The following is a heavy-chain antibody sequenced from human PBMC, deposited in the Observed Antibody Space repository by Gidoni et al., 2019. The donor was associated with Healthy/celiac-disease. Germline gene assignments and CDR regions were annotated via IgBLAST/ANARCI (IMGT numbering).Heavy chain of an antibody. J-gene: IGHJ2*01. CDR1: GFTFSSSW. CDR2: IKQDGSEK. V-gene: IGHV3-7*03. Sequence: EVQLVESGGGLVQPGGSLRLSCAASGFTFSSSWMSWVRQAPGKGLEWVANIKQDGSEKYYVDSVKGRFTISRDNAKNSLYLQMNSLRAEDTAVYYCARDPYYDYIWGSYRYWYFDLWGRGTLVTVSS. D-gene: IGHD3-16*02. CDR3: ARDPYYDYIWGSYRYWYFDL.